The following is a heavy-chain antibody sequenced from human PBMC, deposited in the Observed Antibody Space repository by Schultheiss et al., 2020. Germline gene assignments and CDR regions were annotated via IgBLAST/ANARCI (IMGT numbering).Heavy chain of an antibody. V-gene: IGHV6-1*01. D-gene: IGHD5-24*01. J-gene: IGHJ5*02. CDR3: AKSPDGYYNNNWFDP. CDR1: GDSVSSNSAA. Sequence: SQTLSRTCAISGDSVSSNSAAWNWIRQSPSRGLEWLGGTYYRSKWYNNYAVSVKSRITIIPDTSKNQFSLHLNSVTPEDTAVYYCAKSPDGYYNNNWFDPWGQGTLVTVSS. CDR2: TYYRSKWYN.